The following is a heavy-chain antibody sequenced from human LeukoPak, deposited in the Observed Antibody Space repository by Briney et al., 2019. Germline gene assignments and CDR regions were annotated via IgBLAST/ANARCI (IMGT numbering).Heavy chain of an antibody. J-gene: IGHJ1*01. V-gene: IGHV3-15*01. Sequence: GGSLRLSCAASGFTFSNAWMSWVRQAPGKGLEWVGRIKSKTDGGTTDYAAPVKGRFTISRDDSKNTLYLQMNSLKTEDTAVYYCTTEVPLYSSSSPGGYFQHWGQGTLVTASS. CDR3: TTEVPLYSSSSPGGYFQH. D-gene: IGHD6-6*01. CDR1: GFTFSNAW. CDR2: IKSKTDGGTT.